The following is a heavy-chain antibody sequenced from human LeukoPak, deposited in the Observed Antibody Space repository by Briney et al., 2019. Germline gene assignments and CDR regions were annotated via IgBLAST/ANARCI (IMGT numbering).Heavy chain of an antibody. J-gene: IGHJ5*02. CDR2: INWNGGST. Sequence: GGSLRLSCAASGFTFGNYGMSWVRQAPGKGLEWVSGINWNGGSTGYADSVEGRFTIFRDNAKNSQYLQMNSLRVEDTAVYYCARDVATIRNWFDPWGQGTLVTVSS. CDR1: GFTFGNYG. D-gene: IGHD5-12*01. V-gene: IGHV3-20*04. CDR3: ARDVATIRNWFDP.